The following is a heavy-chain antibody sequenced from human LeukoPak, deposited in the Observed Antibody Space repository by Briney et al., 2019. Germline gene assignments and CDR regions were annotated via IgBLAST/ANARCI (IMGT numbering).Heavy chain of an antibody. V-gene: IGHV4-59*01. CDR2: IYYSGST. CDR1: GGSISSYY. D-gene: IGHD3-10*01. CDR3: ARAEEVAGSELLWFGELLFDAFDI. Sequence: SETLSLTCTVSGGSISSYYWSWIRQPPGKGLEWSGYIYYSGSTTYNTSPKSRVTISVDTSKNQFSLKLSSVTAADTAVYYCARAEEVAGSELLWFGELLFDAFDIWGQGTMVTVSS. J-gene: IGHJ3*02.